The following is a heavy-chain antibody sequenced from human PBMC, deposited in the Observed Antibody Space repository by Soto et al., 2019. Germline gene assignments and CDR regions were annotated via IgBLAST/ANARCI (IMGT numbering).Heavy chain of an antibody. CDR3: ARELHYYDSSGYYSPDAFDI. Sequence: SQTLSLPCAISGDSVSSNSAAWNWIRQSPSRGLEWLGRTYYRSKWYNDYAVSVKSRITINPDTSKNQFSLQLNSVTPEDTAVYYCARELHYYDSSGYYSPDAFDIWGQGTMVTVSS. CDR1: GDSVSSNSAA. V-gene: IGHV6-1*01. D-gene: IGHD3-22*01. J-gene: IGHJ3*02. CDR2: TYYRSKWYN.